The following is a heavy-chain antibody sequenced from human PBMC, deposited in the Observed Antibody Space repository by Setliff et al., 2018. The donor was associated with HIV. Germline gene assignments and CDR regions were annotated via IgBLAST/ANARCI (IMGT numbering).Heavy chain of an antibody. D-gene: IGHD3-10*01. Sequence: SGPTLVNPTQTLTLTCTFSGFSLSPRGMSVSWIRQPPGKVLEWLARIDWDDAKYYSTSLKTRLTISKDTSKNQVVLTMTNMDPVDTATYYCARGSESLTYFDNLGPGTLVTVSS. CDR2: IDWDDAK. CDR3: ARGSESLTYFDN. J-gene: IGHJ4*02. V-gene: IGHV2-70*11. CDR1: GFSLSPRGMS.